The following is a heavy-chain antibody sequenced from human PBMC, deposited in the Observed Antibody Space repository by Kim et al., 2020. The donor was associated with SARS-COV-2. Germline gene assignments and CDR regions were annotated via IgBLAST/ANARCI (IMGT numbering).Heavy chain of an antibody. Sequence: GESLKISCKGSGYSFTSYWIGWVRQMPGKGLEWMGIIYPGDSDTRYSPSFQGQVTISADKSISTAYLQWSSLKASDTAMYYCARLGYDSSGYYRAFDIWGQGTMVTVSS. CDR1: GYSFTSYW. V-gene: IGHV5-51*01. CDR2: IYPGDSDT. J-gene: IGHJ3*02. D-gene: IGHD3-22*01. CDR3: ARLGYDSSGYYRAFDI.